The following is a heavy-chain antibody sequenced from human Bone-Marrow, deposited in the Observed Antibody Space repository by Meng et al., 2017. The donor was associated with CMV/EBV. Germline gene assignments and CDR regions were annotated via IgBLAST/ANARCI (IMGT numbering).Heavy chain of an antibody. Sequence: SETLSLTCTVSGGSISSYYWSWIRQPPGKGLEWIGSIYYSGSTYYNPSLKSRVTISVDTSKNQFSLKLSSVTAADTAVYYCARHSIEAYGDYLYSSAFDIWGQGTMVTVSS. D-gene: IGHD4-17*01. CDR1: GGSISSYY. CDR2: IYYSGST. CDR3: ARHSIEAYGDYLYSSAFDI. J-gene: IGHJ3*02. V-gene: IGHV4-59*05.